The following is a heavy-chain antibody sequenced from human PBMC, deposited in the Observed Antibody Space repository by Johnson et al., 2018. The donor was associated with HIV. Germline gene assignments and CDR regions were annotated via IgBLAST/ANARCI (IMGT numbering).Heavy chain of an antibody. CDR2: ISYDGSNK. V-gene: IGHV3-30-3*01. D-gene: IGHD3-10*01. CDR1: GFTFSSYA. Sequence: QVQLVESGGGLVQPGGSLRLSCAASGFTFSSYAMSWVRQAPGKGLEWVAVISYDGSNKYYADSVKGRFTISRDNSKNTLYLQMNSLRAEDTAVYYCARTRHYYDGFDIWGQGTMVTVSS. J-gene: IGHJ3*02. CDR3: ARTRHYYDGFDI.